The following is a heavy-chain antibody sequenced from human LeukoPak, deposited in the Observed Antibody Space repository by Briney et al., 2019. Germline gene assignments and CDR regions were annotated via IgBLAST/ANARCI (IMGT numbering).Heavy chain of an antibody. D-gene: IGHD2-2*01. CDR3: ARGWGIPAPIGWFDP. J-gene: IGHJ5*02. V-gene: IGHV1-69*05. CDR2: IVPIFGKT. CDR1: GGSFSSNI. Sequence: ASVKVSCKASGGSFSSNIIGWVRQAPGQGLEWMGGIVPIFGKTKYAQKFQGRVTITTDESSSTAYMELSSLRSDDTAIYYCARGWGIPAPIGWFDPWGQGTLVTVSS.